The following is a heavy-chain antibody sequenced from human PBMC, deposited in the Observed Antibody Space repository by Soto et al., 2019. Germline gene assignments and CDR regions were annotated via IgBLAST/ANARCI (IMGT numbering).Heavy chain of an antibody. J-gene: IGHJ4*02. CDR2: ISGSGGST. CDR3: TKMIAAAGRYFDY. D-gene: IGHD6-13*01. Sequence: EVQLLESGGGLVQPGGSLRLSCAASGFTFSSYAMSWVRQAPGKGLEWVSAISGSGGSTYYADSVKGRFTISRDNSKNTLYLQMNSLRAEDTAVYYCTKMIAAAGRYFDYWGQGTLVTVSS. V-gene: IGHV3-23*01. CDR1: GFTFSSYA.